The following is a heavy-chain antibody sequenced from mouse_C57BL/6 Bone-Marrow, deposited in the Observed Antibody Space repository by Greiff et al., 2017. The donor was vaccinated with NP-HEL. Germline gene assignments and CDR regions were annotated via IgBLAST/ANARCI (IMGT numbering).Heavy chain of an antibody. CDR2: IYPGVGDI. D-gene: IGHD2-1*01. V-gene: IGHV1-80*01. CDR3: ARSIYYFNFDY. J-gene: IGHJ2*01. Sequence: VQLQQSGAELVKPGASVKISCKASGYAFSSYGMNWVKQRPGKGLEWIGQIYPGVGDITYNGKFKGKATLTADKSSSTAYMQLSSLTSEDSAVYFCARSIYYFNFDYWGQGTTLTVSS. CDR1: GYAFSSYG.